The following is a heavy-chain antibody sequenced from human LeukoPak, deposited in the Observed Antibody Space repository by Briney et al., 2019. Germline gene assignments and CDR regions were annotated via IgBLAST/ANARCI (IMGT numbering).Heavy chain of an antibody. CDR2: IIPIFGTA. CDR3: AIGNSGSYYF. V-gene: IGHV1-69*05. Sequence: ASVKVSCKASGGTFSSYTISWVRQAPGQGLEWMGGIIPIFGTANYAQKFRGRVTITTDESTSTAYMELSSLRSEDTAVYYCAIGNSGSYYFWGQGTLVTVSS. CDR1: GGTFSSYT. J-gene: IGHJ4*02. D-gene: IGHD1-26*01.